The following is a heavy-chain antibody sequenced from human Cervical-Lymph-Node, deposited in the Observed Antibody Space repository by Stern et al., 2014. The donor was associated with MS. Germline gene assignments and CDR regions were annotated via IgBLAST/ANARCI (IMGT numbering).Heavy chain of an antibody. V-gene: IGHV4-61*02. CDR3: AGLTTVTTRDY. J-gene: IGHJ4*02. CDR2: IYTSGST. CDR1: GGSISSGSYY. Sequence: QMQLVQSGPGLVKHSQTLSLTCTVSGGSISSGSYYWSWIRQPAGKGLEWIGRIYTSGSTNYNPSLKSRVTISVDTSKNQFSLKVSSVTAADTAVYYCAGLTTVTTRDYWGQGTLVTVSS. D-gene: IGHD4-17*01.